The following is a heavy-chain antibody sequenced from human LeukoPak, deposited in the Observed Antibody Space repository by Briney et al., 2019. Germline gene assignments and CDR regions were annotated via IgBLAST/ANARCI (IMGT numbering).Heavy chain of an antibody. D-gene: IGHD3-3*01. V-gene: IGHV4-59*01. CDR2: IYYSGST. CDR1: GGSISSYY. J-gene: IGHJ4*02. Sequence: SETLSLTCTVSGGSISSYYWSWLRQPPGKGLEWIGYIYYSGSTNYNPSLKSRVTISVDTSKNQFSLKLSSVTAADTAVYYCARESYYDFWSGYPILDYWGQGTLVTVSS. CDR3: ARESYYDFWSGYPILDY.